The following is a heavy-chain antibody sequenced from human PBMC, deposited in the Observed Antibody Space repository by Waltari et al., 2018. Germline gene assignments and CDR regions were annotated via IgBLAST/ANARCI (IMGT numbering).Heavy chain of an antibody. CDR1: GFRFGSYW. Sequence: EVQLVQSGAEVKKPGESLKISCTGSGFRFGSYWIGWVRQMPGKGLEWMGSIFPGDSDNRYSPSFQGHVTISADTSNSTAYLQFTTLQPSDTAIYYCARHPLGGVASTQSPFDVWGQGTKVTVSS. D-gene: IGHD1-26*01. CDR3: ARHPLGGVASTQSPFDV. V-gene: IGHV5-51*03. CDR2: IFPGDSDN. J-gene: IGHJ3*01.